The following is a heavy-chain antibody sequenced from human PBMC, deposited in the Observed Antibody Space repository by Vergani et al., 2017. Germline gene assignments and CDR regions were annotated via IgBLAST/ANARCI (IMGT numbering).Heavy chain of an antibody. Sequence: QVQLQQWGAGLLKPSETLSLTCAVYGGSFSGYYWSWIRQPPGKGLEWIGEINHSGSTNYNPSLKSRVTISVDTSKNQFSLKLSSVTAADTAVYYCASGGTPPSDTNYYGSSGYFRPFDYWGQGTLVTVSS. CDR2: INHSGST. CDR3: ASGGTPPSDTNYYGSSGYFRPFDY. J-gene: IGHJ4*02. CDR1: GGSFSGYY. V-gene: IGHV4-34*01. D-gene: IGHD3-22*01.